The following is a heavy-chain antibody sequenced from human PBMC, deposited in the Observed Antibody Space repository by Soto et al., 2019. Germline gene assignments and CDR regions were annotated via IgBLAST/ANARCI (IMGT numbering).Heavy chain of an antibody. D-gene: IGHD1-26*01. V-gene: IGHV3-30*02. Sequence: PGGSLRLSCAASASIFSCCGMHWVRQAPGKGLEWVAIIRYDGSNEDYADSVKGRFTISRDNSKNTLYLQMNSLRAEDSAVYYCARDGVGATEFRGYFDYWGQGALVTVS. CDR2: IRYDGSNE. J-gene: IGHJ4*02. CDR1: ASIFSCCG. CDR3: ARDGVGATEFRGYFDY.